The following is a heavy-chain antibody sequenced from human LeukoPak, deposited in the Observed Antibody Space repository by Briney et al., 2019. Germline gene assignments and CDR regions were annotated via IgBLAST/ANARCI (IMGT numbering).Heavy chain of an antibody. CDR3: ARRSGSYHFDY. CDR2: IYPGDSDT. J-gene: IGHJ4*02. Sequence: GESLKISCRGSGYNFTTYWIAWVRQMPGKGLEWMGMIYPGDSDTRYSPSFQGQVTISADKSISTAYLQWSSLKASDTAMYYCARRSGSYHFDYWGQGTLVTVSS. CDR1: GYNFTTYW. D-gene: IGHD1-26*01. V-gene: IGHV5-51*01.